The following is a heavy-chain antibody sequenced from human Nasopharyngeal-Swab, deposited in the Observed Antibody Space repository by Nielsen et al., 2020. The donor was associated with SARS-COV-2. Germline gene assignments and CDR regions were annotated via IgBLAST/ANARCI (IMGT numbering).Heavy chain of an antibody. CDR2: ISSDGSDK. Sequence: GESLKISCVAPRFTFSRWPMHWVRQAPGKGLEWVTVISSDGSDKQYVDSVKGRFTISRDNSKNTLYLQVKSLRADDTGVYYCASLRADTPDFAYLGQGTLVTVSS. CDR1: RFTFSRWP. V-gene: IGHV3-30*03. D-gene: IGHD2-15*01. CDR3: ASLRADTPDFAY. J-gene: IGHJ4*02.